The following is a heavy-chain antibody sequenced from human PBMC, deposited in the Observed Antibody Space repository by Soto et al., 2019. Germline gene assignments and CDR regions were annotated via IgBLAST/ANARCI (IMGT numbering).Heavy chain of an antibody. CDR2: INTNTGNP. Sequence: GASVKVSCKASGYTFTSYAMNWVRQAPGQGLEWMGWINTNTGNPTYAQGFTGRFVFSLDTSVSTAYLQICSLKAEDTAVYYCARSPYRSSWYPGWGFYYYYYGMDVWGQGTTVTVSS. J-gene: IGHJ6*02. CDR1: GYTFTSYA. D-gene: IGHD6-13*01. CDR3: ARSPYRSSWYPGWGFYYYYYGMDV. V-gene: IGHV7-4-1*01.